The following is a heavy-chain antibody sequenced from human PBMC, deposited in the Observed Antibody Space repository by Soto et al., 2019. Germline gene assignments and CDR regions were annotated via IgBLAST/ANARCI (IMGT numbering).Heavy chain of an antibody. Sequence: QISLKESGPTLVNPTQTLTLTCSFSGFSLSTSGLSVGWIRQPPGKALEWLAIIYWDDNKRYRPSLKSRLTITKDSSKNQVVLTVTNMGPVDTATYYCTHVLFGGIIYLPTPGMNVWGQAPTLTVSS. CDR3: THVLFGGIIYLPTPGMNV. CDR1: GFSLSTSGLS. J-gene: IGHJ6*02. CDR2: IYWDDNK. D-gene: IGHD3-3*01. V-gene: IGHV2-5*02.